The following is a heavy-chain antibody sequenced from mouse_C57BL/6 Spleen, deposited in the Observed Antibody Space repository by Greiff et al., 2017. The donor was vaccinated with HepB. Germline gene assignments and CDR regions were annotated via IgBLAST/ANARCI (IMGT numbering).Heavy chain of an antibody. CDR2: INPNNGGT. CDR1: GYTFTDYY. V-gene: IGHV1-26*01. CDR3: ARSPGVDY. Sequence: EVKLQQSGPELVKPGASVKISCKASGYTFTDYYMNWVKQSHGKSLEWIGDINPNNGGTSYNQKFKGKATLTVDKSSSTAYMELRSLTSEDSAVYYCARSPGVDYWGQGTTLTVSS. J-gene: IGHJ2*01.